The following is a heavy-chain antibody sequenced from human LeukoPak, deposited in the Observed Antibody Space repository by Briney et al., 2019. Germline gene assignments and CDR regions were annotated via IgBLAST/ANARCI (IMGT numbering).Heavy chain of an antibody. CDR2: IYYSGST. Sequence: PSETLSLTCTVSGGSISSYYWSWIRQPPGKGLEWIGYIYYSGSTNYNPSLKSRVTISVDTSKNQFSLKLSSVTAADTAVYYCARHLGSYSGGWGQGTLVTVSS. D-gene: IGHD1-26*01. V-gene: IGHV4-59*08. CDR1: GGSISSYY. J-gene: IGHJ4*02. CDR3: ARHLGSYSGG.